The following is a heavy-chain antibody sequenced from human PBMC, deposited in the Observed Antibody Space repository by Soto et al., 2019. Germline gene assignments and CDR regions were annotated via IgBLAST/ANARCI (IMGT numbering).Heavy chain of an antibody. Sequence: SSETLSLTCTVSGGSISSGGYYWSWIRQHPGKGLEWIGYIYYSGSTYYNPSLKSRVTISVDTSKNQFSLKLSSVTAADTAVYYCARYSEAVAATGDYFDYWGQGTLVTVS. V-gene: IGHV4-31*03. D-gene: IGHD6-19*01. J-gene: IGHJ4*02. CDR2: IYYSGST. CDR3: ARYSEAVAATGDYFDY. CDR1: GGSISSGGYY.